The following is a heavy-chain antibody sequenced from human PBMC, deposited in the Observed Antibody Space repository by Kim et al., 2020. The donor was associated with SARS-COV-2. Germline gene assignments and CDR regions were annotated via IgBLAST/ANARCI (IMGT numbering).Heavy chain of an antibody. D-gene: IGHD1-7*01. CDR3: VRIWNYGRSSWFAP. CDR2: IDRNSGDT. Sequence: ASVKVSCKASGYSFTDYNIHWVRQAPGQGLEWMGWIDRNSGDTNLAEKFEGRVAMTSDTSASTAYMELRRLRSDDTAIYYCVRIWNYGRSSWFAPRCPGT. J-gene: IGHJ5*02. V-gene: IGHV1-2*02. CDR1: GYSFTDYN.